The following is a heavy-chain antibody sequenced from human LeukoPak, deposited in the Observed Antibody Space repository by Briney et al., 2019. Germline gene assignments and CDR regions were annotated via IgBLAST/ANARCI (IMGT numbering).Heavy chain of an antibody. J-gene: IGHJ4*02. D-gene: IGHD1-26*01. CDR1: RLIFSIYG. CDR2: ILYDRRNK. V-gene: IGHV3-30*02. CDR3: AREHILYSGNFPLVY. Sequence: GGSLSLLCAASRLIFSIYGTQCVRHAPRKGREWVAFILYDRRNKYYADTVKGRFTISRDNSINTLYLQMNSLRAEDTAVYYFAREHILYSGNFPLVYWGQRTLVTVSS.